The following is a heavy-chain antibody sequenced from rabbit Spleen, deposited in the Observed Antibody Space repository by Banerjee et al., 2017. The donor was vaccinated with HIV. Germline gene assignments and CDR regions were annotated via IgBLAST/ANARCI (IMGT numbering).Heavy chain of an antibody. J-gene: IGHJ4*01. Sequence: QQLVESGGGLVKPGASLTLTCKASGFSFSSGYDMCWGRQAPGKGLEWIACIYTGNSKTYYSSWAKGRFTISKTSSTTVTLQMTSLTVADTATYFCARDAGRGDYIDGVFNLWGPGTLVTVS. CDR2: IYTGNSKT. D-gene: IGHD8-1*01. V-gene: IGHV1S40*01. CDR3: ARDAGRGDYIDGVFNL. CDR1: GFSFSSGYD.